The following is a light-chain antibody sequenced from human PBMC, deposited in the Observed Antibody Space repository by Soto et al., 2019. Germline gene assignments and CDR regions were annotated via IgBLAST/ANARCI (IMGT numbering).Light chain of an antibody. V-gene: IGKV3-20*01. Sequence: EIVLTQSPDTLSLSPGERATLSCRASQSVTSGYLAWYQQKPGQAPSLLIYGASNRATGIPDRFSGSGSGTDFTLTISRLEPEDFAVYYCQQYGSSPRTFGQGTKVEI. J-gene: IGKJ1*01. CDR2: GAS. CDR3: QQYGSSPRT. CDR1: QSVTSGY.